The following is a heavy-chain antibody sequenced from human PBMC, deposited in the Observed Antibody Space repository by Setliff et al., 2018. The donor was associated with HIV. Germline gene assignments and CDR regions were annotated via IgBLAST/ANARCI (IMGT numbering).Heavy chain of an antibody. CDR1: GDSITGHY. CDR3: VRGYCSSTTCYEDYYYMDV. J-gene: IGHJ6*03. V-gene: IGHV4-59*11. Sequence: KSSETLSLTCTVSGDSITGHYWNWIRQPPGKGLEWIGYIFYTGSTNYNPSLKSRVTISVDMSKNQVFLRLSSVTAADTAVYYCVRGYCSSTTCYEDYYYMDVWGKGSTVTVSS. CDR2: IFYTGST. D-gene: IGHD2-2*01.